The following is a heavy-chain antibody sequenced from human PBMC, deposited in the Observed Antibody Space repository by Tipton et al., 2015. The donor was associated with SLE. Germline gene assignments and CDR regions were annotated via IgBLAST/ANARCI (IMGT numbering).Heavy chain of an antibody. CDR1: GFTFDTFG. D-gene: IGHD3-10*01. Sequence: RSLRLSCTASGFTFDTFGMHWVRQAPGKGPEWVAYIRYDGSKTYYTDSVKGRFTISRDNSKHTLYLQMRSLRADDTALYYCARDWQYFRESYFDYWGQGTLVTVTS. V-gene: IGHV3-30*19. CDR3: ARDWQYFRESYFDY. J-gene: IGHJ4*02. CDR2: IRYDGSKT.